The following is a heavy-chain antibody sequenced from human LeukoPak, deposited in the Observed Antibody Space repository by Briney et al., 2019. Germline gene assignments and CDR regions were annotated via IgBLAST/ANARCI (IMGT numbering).Heavy chain of an antibody. J-gene: IGHJ3*02. CDR3: ARDSFRRGGDGYNRADGSTVLQDAFDI. CDR2: ISAYNGNT. D-gene: IGHD5-24*01. V-gene: IGHV1-18*04. Sequence: ASVKVSCKASGYTFTGYYMHWVRQAPGQGLEWMGWISAYNGNTNYAQRLQGRVTMTTDTSTSTAYMELRSLRSDDTAVYYCARDSFRRGGDGYNRADGSTVLQDAFDIWGQGTMVTVSS. CDR1: GYTFTGYY.